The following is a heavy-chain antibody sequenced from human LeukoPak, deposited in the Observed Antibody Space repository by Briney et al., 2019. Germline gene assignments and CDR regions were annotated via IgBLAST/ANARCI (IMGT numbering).Heavy chain of an antibody. J-gene: IGHJ4*02. D-gene: IGHD4-17*01. CDR3: ARDLEGDYEFSVDY. CDR1: GFTFSSYA. Sequence: GRSLRLSCAASGFTFSSYAMHWVRQTPGKGLEWVAVISYDGSNKYYADSVKGRFTISRDNSKNTLYLQMNSLRAEDTAVYYCARDLEGDYEFSVDYWGQGTLVTVSS. CDR2: ISYDGSNK. V-gene: IGHV3-30*01.